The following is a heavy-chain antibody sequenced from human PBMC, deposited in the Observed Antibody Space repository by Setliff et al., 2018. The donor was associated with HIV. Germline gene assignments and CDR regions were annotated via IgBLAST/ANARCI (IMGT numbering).Heavy chain of an antibody. CDR3: ATDCAVVGGTGSLDS. J-gene: IGHJ4*02. CDR1: GFTFSSYA. CDR2: IKQDGSEK. D-gene: IGHD1-26*01. V-gene: IGHV3-7*03. Sequence: GGSLRLSCAASGFTFSSYAMSWVRQAPGKGLEWVANIKQDGSEKNYMDSVKGRFTISRDNAKHSLYLQMNSLRVEDTAVYYCATDCAVVGGTGSLDSWGQGTLVTVSS.